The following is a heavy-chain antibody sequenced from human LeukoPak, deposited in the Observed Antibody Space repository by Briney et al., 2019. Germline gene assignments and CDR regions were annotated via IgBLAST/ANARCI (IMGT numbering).Heavy chain of an antibody. V-gene: IGHV1-58*02. CDR1: GFTFTSSA. J-gene: IGHJ4*02. CDR2: IVVGSGNT. Sequence: GTSVKVSYKASGFTFTSSAMQWVRQARGQRLERIGWIVVGSGNTNYAQKFQERVTITRDMSTSTAYMELSSLRSEDTAVYYCAADFYRTLVFDYWGQGTLVTVSS. CDR3: AADFYRTLVFDY. D-gene: IGHD3-9*01.